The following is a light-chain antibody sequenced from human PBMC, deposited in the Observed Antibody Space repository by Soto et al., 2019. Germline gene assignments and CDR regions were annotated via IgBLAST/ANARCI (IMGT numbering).Light chain of an antibody. CDR3: QQYGSSPWT. V-gene: IGKV3-20*01. CDR1: QSVRSSY. CDR2: GAS. J-gene: IGKJ1*01. Sequence: EIVLTQSPGTLSLSPGERATLSCRASQSVRSSYLAWYQQKPGQAPRLLIDGASSRATGIRDRFSGSGSGTDFTLTISRLEPEDFAVYYCQQYGSSPWTFGHGTKVEI.